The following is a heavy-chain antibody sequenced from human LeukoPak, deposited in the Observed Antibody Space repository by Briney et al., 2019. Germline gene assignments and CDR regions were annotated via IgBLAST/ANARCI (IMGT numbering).Heavy chain of an antibody. Sequence: GGSLRLSCAASGFTVSSNYMSWVRQAPGKGLEWVSVIYSGGSTYYADSVKGRFTISRVNSKNTLYLQMNGLRAEDRAVYYCARGYSSSFPDYWGQGTLVTVSS. CDR2: IYSGGST. V-gene: IGHV3-53*01. CDR3: ARGYSSSFPDY. CDR1: GFTVSSNY. J-gene: IGHJ4*02. D-gene: IGHD6-13*01.